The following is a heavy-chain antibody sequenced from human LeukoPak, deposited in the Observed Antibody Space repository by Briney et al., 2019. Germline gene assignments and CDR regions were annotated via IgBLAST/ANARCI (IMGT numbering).Heavy chain of an antibody. J-gene: IGHJ4*02. D-gene: IGHD3-10*01. CDR1: GGSISSYY. V-gene: IGHV4-59*01. CDR2: IYYRGST. Sequence: PSETLSLTCTVSGGSISSYYWSWIRQPPGKGLEWIGYIYYRGSTNYNPSLKSRVTISVDTSKNQFSLKLSSVTAADTAVYYCARGNYYGSGIYLWGQGTLVTVSS. CDR3: ARGNYYGSGIYL.